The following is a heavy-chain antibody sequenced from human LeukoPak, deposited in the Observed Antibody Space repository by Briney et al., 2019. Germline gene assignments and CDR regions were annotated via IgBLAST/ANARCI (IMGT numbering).Heavy chain of an antibody. CDR2: VSWDGGTT. D-gene: IGHD1-26*01. CDR1: GFTFDDYA. J-gene: IGHJ1*01. CDR3: GRGEVQSMSRPV. Sequence: GASQRLSCAASGFTFDDYAMHWVHQVPGKGLELVSLVSWDGGTTYYGDSVMGRFTISRDNTKNSLYLQMNSLRVEDTALYYCGRGEVQSMSRPVWCQGTLVIVSS. V-gene: IGHV3-43D*03.